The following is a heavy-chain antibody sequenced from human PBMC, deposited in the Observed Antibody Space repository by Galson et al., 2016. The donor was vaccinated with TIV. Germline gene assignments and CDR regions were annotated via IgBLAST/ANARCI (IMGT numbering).Heavy chain of an antibody. J-gene: IGHJ3*01. CDR1: GYSFTSYG. CDR2: ISNYNVNT. Sequence: SVKVPCKASGYSFTSYGITWVRQAPGQGLAWMGWISNYNVNTKYAQKFQGRVTLITDTSTSTAYMELRSLRSDDTAVYFCARGRTADHAFDFWGQGTMVTVSS. V-gene: IGHV1-18*01. CDR3: ARGRTADHAFDF. D-gene: IGHD2-21*02.